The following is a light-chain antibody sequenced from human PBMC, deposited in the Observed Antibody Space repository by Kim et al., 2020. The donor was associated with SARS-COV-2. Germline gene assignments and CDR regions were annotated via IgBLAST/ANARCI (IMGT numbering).Light chain of an antibody. CDR1: SGHRSNA. Sequence: SVKLTCTLSSGHRSNAVAWHQQQPEKGPRYLMKVNSDGSHSKGDGIPDRFSGSSSGAERYLIISSLQSGDEADYYCHTWGTGIWVFGGGTKLIVL. CDR2: VNSDGSH. V-gene: IGLV4-69*01. CDR3: HTWGTGIWV. J-gene: IGLJ3*02.